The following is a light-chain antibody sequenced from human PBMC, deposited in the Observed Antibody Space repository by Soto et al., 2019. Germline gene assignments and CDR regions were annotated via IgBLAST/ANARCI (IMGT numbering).Light chain of an antibody. CDR1: QSVSSSY. CDR2: GAS. CDR3: QQYGSSPLVT. V-gene: IGKV3-20*01. Sequence: EIVLTQSPGTLSLSPGERATLSCRASQSVSSSYLAWYQQKPGQAPRLLIYGASSRATGIPDRFSGSGSGTYFTLTISRREPEDFAVYYCQQYGSSPLVTFGQGTRLEIK. J-gene: IGKJ5*01.